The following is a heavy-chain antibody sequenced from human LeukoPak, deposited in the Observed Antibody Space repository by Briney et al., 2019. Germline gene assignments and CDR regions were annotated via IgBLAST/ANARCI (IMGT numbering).Heavy chain of an antibody. CDR2: ISSSGTTI. V-gene: IGHV3-11*01. CDR1: GFTFSDYY. CDR3: TRTNRENGYRSPWFDY. D-gene: IGHD6-13*01. J-gene: IGHJ5*01. Sequence: GGSLRLSCAASGFTFSDYYLSWIRQAPGKGLEGLSYISSSGTTIYYADSVKGRLTISRDNAKNSVYLQMSSLRVEDTAVYFCTRTNRENGYRSPWFDYWGQGTLVTVSS.